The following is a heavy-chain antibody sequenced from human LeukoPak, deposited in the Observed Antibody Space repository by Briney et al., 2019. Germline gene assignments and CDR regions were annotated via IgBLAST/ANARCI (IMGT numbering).Heavy chain of an antibody. D-gene: IGHD4-11*01. V-gene: IGHV6-1*01. Sequence: SQTLSLTCAISGDSVSSNSAAWNWIKQSPSRGPEWLGRTYYRSKWYNDYAVSVKSRITINPDTSKNQFSLQLNSVTHEDTAVYCCARDGSSDYRFDYWGQGTLVTVSS. CDR1: GDSVSSNSAA. CDR2: TYYRSKWYN. J-gene: IGHJ4*02. CDR3: ARDGSSDYRFDY.